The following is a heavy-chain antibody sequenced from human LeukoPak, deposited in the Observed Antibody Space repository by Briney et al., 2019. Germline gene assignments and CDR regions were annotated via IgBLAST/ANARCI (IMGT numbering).Heavy chain of an antibody. CDR3: ARANFLYCSSSTCLFDY. J-gene: IGHJ4*02. CDR1: GYTFTSYG. CDR2: ISAYNGNT. D-gene: IGHD2-2*01. V-gene: IGHV1-18*04. Sequence: ASVKVSCKASGYTFTSYGISWVRQAPGQGLEWMGWISAYNGNTNYAQKLQGRVTMTTDTSTSTAYMELRSLRSDDTAVYYCARANFLYCSSSTCLFDYWGQGTLVTVSS.